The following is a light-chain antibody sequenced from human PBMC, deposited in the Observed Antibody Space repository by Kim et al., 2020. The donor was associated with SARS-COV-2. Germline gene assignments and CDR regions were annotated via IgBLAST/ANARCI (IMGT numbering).Light chain of an antibody. CDR2: HDS. Sequence: YELTQTPSVSVAPGKTARISCGGNNIGSKTVHWYQQRPGQAPVLVVHHDSDRPSGIPERFSGSNSGNTATLTISGVEAGDEADYYCQVWDGSTYHYVFG. J-gene: IGLJ1*01. V-gene: IGLV3-21*03. CDR3: QVWDGSTYHYV. CDR1: NIGSKT.